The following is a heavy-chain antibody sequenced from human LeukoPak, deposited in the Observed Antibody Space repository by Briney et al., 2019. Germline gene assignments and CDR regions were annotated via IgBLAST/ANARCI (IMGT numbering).Heavy chain of an antibody. J-gene: IGHJ4*02. V-gene: IGHV3-9*03. CDR1: GFTFDDYA. CDR2: ISWNSGSI. CDR3: AKGGYYDSSGLGDY. Sequence: SLRLSCAAPGFTFDDYAMHWVRQAPGKGLKWVSGISWNSGSIGYADSVKGRFTISRDNAKNSLYLQMNSLRAEDMALYYCAKGGYYDSSGLGDYWGQGTLVTVSS. D-gene: IGHD3-22*01.